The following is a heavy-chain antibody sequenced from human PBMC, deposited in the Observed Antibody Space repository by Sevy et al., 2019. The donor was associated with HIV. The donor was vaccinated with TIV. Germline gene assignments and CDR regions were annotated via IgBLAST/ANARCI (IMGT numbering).Heavy chain of an antibody. J-gene: IGHJ4*02. Sequence: GGSLRLSCAASGFTPNTYGMHWVRQAPGKGLEWVAVIGYDGSNKYYADSVKGRFTISRDNSKNTLFLQMDSLRAEDTAVYYGARDPRMYGDYLLAYFDSWGQGTLVTVSS. CDR1: GFTPNTYG. D-gene: IGHD2-8*01. V-gene: IGHV3-33*01. CDR3: ARDPRMYGDYLLAYFDS. CDR2: IGYDGSNK.